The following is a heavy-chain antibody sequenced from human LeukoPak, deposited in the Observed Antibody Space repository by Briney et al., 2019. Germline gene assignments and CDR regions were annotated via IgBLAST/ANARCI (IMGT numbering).Heavy chain of an antibody. J-gene: IGHJ4*02. D-gene: IGHD5-12*01. CDR1: GYSFTSYW. CDR2: IDPSDSYT. V-gene: IGHV5-10-1*04. Sequence: GESLKISCKGSGYSFTSYWISWVRQMPGKGLEWMGRIDPSDSYTNYSPSFQGQVSISADKSISTAYLQWTSLKASDTAMYYCARGRSGYDSFDYWGQGTLVTVSS. CDR3: ARGRSGYDSFDY.